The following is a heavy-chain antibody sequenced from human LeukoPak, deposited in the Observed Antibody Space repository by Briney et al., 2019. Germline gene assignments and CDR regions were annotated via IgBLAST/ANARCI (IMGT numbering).Heavy chain of an antibody. V-gene: IGHV1-18*01. CDR2: INAYNGNT. CDR1: GYTFTSYI. D-gene: IGHD6-13*01. J-gene: IGHJ6*03. CDR3: ARDPHIAAAVYYYYMDV. Sequence: ASVKVSCKASGYTFTSYIISWVRQAPGQGLEWMGWINAYNGNTDYAQRVQGRVTMTTDTSTSTAYMELRSLRSDDTAVYYCARDPHIAAAVYYYYMDVWGKRTPVTVSS.